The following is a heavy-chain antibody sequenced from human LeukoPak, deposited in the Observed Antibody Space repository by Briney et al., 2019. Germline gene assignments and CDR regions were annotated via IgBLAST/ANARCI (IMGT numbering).Heavy chain of an antibody. CDR3: ARGLRYAGIDY. J-gene: IGHJ4*02. CDR1: GYTVTSYG. Sequence: AAVKVSCKASGYTVTSYGISWVRQAPGQGLEWMGWISAYNGNTNYPPKLQGRVTMATDTSTSTAYMELRSLRSEDTAVYYCARGLRYAGIDYWGQGTLVTVSS. V-gene: IGHV1-18*01. CDR2: ISAYNGNT. D-gene: IGHD3-9*01.